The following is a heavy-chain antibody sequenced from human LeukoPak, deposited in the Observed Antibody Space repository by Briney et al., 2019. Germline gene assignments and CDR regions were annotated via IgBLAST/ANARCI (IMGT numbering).Heavy chain of an antibody. CDR1: GYTFTSYD. Sequence: ASVKVSCTASGYTFTSYDINWVRQATEQGLEWMGWMNPNSGNTGYAQKFQGRVTITRNTSISTAYMELSSLRSEDTAVYYCAREYGQQLGGDYWGQGTLVTVSS. CDR3: AREYGQQLGGDY. CDR2: MNPNSGNT. J-gene: IGHJ4*02. V-gene: IGHV1-8*03. D-gene: IGHD6-13*01.